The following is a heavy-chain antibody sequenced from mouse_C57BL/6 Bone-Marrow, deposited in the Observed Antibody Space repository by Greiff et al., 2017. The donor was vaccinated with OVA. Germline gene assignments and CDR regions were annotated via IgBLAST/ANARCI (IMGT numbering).Heavy chain of an antibody. CDR1: GFTFSDYG. CDR2: ISSGSSTI. D-gene: IGHD2-2*01. V-gene: IGHV5-17*01. J-gene: IGHJ4*01. CDR3: ARMVTNAMDY. Sequence: EVKLMESGGGLVKPGGSLKLSCAASGFTFSDYGMHWVRQAPEKGLEWVAYISSGSSTIYSADTVKGRFTISRDNAKNTLFLQMTSLRSEDTAMYYCARMVTNAMDYWGQGTSVTVSS.